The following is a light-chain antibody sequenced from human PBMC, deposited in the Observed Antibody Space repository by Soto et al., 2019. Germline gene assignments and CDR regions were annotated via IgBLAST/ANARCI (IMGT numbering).Light chain of an antibody. CDR2: DAY. Sequence: DIPMTQSPSSLSSSVVDRVTITCRASQGIGNQLNWYQQKPGKAPRLLIYDAYNFEAGDPSRFSGGGSGTEFTFTISSLRPEDIAKYSCQHYDSLPPVTLGGGTKVEIK. CDR1: QGIGNQ. V-gene: IGKV1-33*01. J-gene: IGKJ4*01. CDR3: QHYDSLPPVT.